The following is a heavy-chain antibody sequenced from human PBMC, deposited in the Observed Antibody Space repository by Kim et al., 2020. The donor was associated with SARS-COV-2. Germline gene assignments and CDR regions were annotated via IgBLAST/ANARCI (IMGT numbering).Heavy chain of an antibody. V-gene: IGHV1-69*13. CDR2: IIPIFGTA. D-gene: IGHD1-26*01. CDR3: ARGIVGATYFDY. CDR1: GGTFSSYA. J-gene: IGHJ4*02. Sequence: SVKVSCKASGGTFSSYAISWVRQAPGQGLEWMGGIIPIFGTANYAQKFQGRVTITADESTSTAYMELSSLRSEDTAVYYCARGIVGATYFDYWGQGTLVTVSS.